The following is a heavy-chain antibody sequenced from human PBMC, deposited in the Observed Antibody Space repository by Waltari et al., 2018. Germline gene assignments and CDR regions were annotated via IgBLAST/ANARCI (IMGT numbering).Heavy chain of an antibody. V-gene: IGHV1-2*02. Sequence: QVQLVQSGAEVKKPGASVKVSCKASGYTFTGYYMHWVRQDPGQGLEWMGWINPNSGGTNYAQKFQGRVTMTRDTSISTAYMELSRLRSDDTAVYYCARGDVAASYYYYYYMDVWGKGTTVTISS. J-gene: IGHJ6*03. CDR1: GYTFTGYY. CDR2: INPNSGGT. CDR3: ARGDVAASYYYYYYMDV. D-gene: IGHD2-15*01.